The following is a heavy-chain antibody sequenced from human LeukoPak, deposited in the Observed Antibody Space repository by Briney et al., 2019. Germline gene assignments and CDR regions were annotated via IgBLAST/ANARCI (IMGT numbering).Heavy chain of an antibody. J-gene: IGHJ3*02. CDR3: AKDRVVPAAKWARDAFDI. CDR2: IKQDGSEK. D-gene: IGHD2-2*01. V-gene: IGHV3-7*03. CDR1: GFTFSSYW. Sequence: PGGSLRLSCAASGFTFSSYWMSWVRQAPGKGLEWVANIKQDGSEKYYVDSVKGRFTISRDNAKNSLYLQMNSLRAEDTAVYYCAKDRVVPAAKWARDAFDIWGQGTMVTVSS.